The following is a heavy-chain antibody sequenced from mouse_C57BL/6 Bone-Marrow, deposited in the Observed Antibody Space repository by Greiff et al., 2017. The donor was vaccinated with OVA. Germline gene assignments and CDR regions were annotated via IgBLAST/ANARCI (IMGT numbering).Heavy chain of an antibody. CDR1: GYAFSSSW. J-gene: IGHJ3*01. CDR2: IYPGDGDT. CDR3: AGLVGFAY. D-gene: IGHD1-1*02. Sequence: QVQLKESGPELVKPGASVKISCKASGYAFSSSWMNWVKQRPGKGLEWIGRIYPGDGDTNYNGKFKGKATLTADKSSSTAYMQLSSLTSEDSAVYFCAGLVGFAYWGQGTLVTVSA. V-gene: IGHV1-82*01.